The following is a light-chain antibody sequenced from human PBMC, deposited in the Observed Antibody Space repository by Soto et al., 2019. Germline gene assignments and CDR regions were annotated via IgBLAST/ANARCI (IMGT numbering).Light chain of an antibody. V-gene: IGKV1-8*01. CDR2: AAS. Sequence: AIRMTQYTSSLSASTGDRVTITCRASQGISRYLAWYQQKPGKAPKLLIYAASTLQSGVPSRFSGSGSGTDFTLTISCLQSEDFATYYCQQYYSYPLTFGQGTLLEVK. J-gene: IGKJ5*01. CDR1: QGISRY. CDR3: QQYYSYPLT.